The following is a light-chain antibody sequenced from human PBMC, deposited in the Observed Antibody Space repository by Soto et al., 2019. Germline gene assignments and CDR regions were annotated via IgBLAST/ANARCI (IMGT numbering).Light chain of an antibody. Sequence: EIAFAQSPGSLSFSPGRRPTVSCSSSQSVSSNYLAWYQQKPGQAPRLLIYGASSRATGIPDRFSGSGSGTDFTLTITRLEREYFAVYYCQQYDDWPETFGQGTKVEI. CDR3: QQYDDWPET. V-gene: IGKV3-20*01. J-gene: IGKJ1*01. CDR2: GAS. CDR1: QSVSSNY.